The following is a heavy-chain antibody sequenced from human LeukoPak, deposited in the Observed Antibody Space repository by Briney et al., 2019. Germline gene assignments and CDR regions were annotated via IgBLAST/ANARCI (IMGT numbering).Heavy chain of an antibody. V-gene: IGHV3-74*01. CDR1: GFTFSSHW. Sequence: GGSLRLSCEVSGFTFSSHWMHWVRQAPGKGPVWVSRTNTDGSTTNYADSVKGRFTISRDNAKNTVYLQMNSLRAEDTAVYYCARARDLYDSSGYSFDYWGQGILVTVSS. CDR3: ARARDLYDSSGYSFDY. CDR2: TNTDGSTT. D-gene: IGHD3-22*01. J-gene: IGHJ4*02.